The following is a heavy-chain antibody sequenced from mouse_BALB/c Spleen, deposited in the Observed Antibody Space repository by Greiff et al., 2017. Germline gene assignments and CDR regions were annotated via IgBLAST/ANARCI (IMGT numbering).Heavy chain of an antibody. CDR3: ARRGVTGTIFDY. V-gene: IGHV5-9-3*01. D-gene: IGHD4-1*01. J-gene: IGHJ2*01. Sequence: EVQVVESGGGLVKPGGSLKLSCAASGFTFSSYAMSWVRQTPEKRLEWVATISSGGSYTYYPDSVKGRFTISRDNAKNTLYLQMSSLRSEDTAMYYCARRGVTGTIFDYWGQGTTLTVSS. CDR1: GFTFSSYA. CDR2: ISSGGSYT.